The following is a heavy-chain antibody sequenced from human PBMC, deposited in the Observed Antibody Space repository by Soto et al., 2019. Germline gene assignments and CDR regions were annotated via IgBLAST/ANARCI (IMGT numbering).Heavy chain of an antibody. D-gene: IGHD6-13*01. V-gene: IGHV4-34*02. CDR1: GGSFSTYF. CDR3: ARERRVVGGYSSSWYDYFDS. Sequence: HGQQQQWGAGLLKPSETLSLTCSVYGGSFSTYFWTWMRQPPGKGLEWIGEVNQSGSANYNPSLESRVTISVDTSKKQFSLRLSSVTAADTAVYYCARERRVVGGYSSSWYDYFDSWGQGTLVTVSS. CDR2: VNQSGSA. J-gene: IGHJ4*02.